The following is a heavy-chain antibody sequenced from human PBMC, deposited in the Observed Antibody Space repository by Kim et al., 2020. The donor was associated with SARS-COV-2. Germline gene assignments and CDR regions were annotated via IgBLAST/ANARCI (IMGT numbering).Heavy chain of an antibody. D-gene: IGHD3-22*01. Sequence: ADSVKGRFTISRDNAKNTLYLQMNSLRAEDTALYYCAKGGGSSAYSKNDYWGQGTLVTVSS. V-gene: IGHV3-23*01. CDR3: AKGGGSSAYSKNDY. J-gene: IGHJ4*02.